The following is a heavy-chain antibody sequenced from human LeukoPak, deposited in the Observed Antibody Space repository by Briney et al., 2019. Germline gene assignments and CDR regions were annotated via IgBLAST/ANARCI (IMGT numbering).Heavy chain of an antibody. CDR3: ASVRRGFGESSKYYSYYYMDV. CDR1: DYSISSGYGYY. Sequence: SETLSLTCTVSDYSISSGYGYYWGWIRQPPGKGLEWIGNIYHSGITYYNHFNSSLKSRVTISIDTSKNQFSLRLSAVTAADTAVYYCASVRRGFGESSKYYSYYYMDVWGNGTTVTVSS. D-gene: IGHD3-10*01. J-gene: IGHJ6*03. CDR2: IYHSGIT. V-gene: IGHV4-38-2*02.